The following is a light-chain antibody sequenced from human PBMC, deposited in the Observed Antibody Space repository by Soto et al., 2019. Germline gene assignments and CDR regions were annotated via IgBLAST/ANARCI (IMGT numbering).Light chain of an antibody. Sequence: DIVMTQSPLSLPVTAGEPASVSCRSSQSLLHSNGYNYLDWYLQKPGQSPQLLIYWGSNRASGVPDRFSGSGSGTDFTLKISRVEAEDVGVYCCMQALQTPWTFGQGTKVEIK. V-gene: IGKV2-28*01. CDR3: MQALQTPWT. CDR1: QSLLHSNGYNY. J-gene: IGKJ1*01. CDR2: WGS.